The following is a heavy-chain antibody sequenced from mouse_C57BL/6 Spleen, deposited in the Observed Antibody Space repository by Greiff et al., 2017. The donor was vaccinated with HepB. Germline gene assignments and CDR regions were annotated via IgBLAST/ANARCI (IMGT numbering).Heavy chain of an antibody. CDR3: ARSLRLGSWFAY. V-gene: IGHV1-9*01. D-gene: IGHD4-1*01. CDR2: IFPGSGST. J-gene: IGHJ3*01. CDR1: GYTFTGYW. Sequence: VQLQESGAELMKPGASVKLSCTATGYTFTGYWIEWVTQRPGHGLEWIGEIFPGSGSTNYNEKLKGKTTFTADTTANTAYMQLISLTTEDSAIYYSARSLRLGSWFAYWGQGTLVTVSA.